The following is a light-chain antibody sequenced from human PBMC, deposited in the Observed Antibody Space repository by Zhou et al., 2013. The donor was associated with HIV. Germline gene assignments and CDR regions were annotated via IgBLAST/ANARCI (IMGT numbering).Light chain of an antibody. CDR1: QGIGYS. Sequence: DIQMTQSPSSLSASVGDRVTITCRAGQGIGYSLAWYQQKPGKAPKLLIYTASILLSGVPSRFSGMGSGTDFSLTISSLQPEDVATYYCQKYNSAPRTFGQGTKVEIK. J-gene: IGKJ1*01. CDR2: TAS. V-gene: IGKV1-27*01. CDR3: QKYNSAPRT.